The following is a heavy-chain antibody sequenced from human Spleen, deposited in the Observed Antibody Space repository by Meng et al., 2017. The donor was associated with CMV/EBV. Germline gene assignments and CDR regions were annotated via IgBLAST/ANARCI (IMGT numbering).Heavy chain of an antibody. CDR1: GGSISSSSYY. Sequence: GSLRLSCTVSGGSISSSSYYWGWSRQPPGKGLEWIGSIYYSGSTYYNPSLKSRVTISVDTSKNQFSLKLRSVTAADTAVYYCARGAATIGNCINTSCYRPYYYGLDVWGQGTTVTVSS. V-gene: IGHV4-39*01. CDR3: ARGAATIGNCINTSCYRPYYYGLDV. D-gene: IGHD2-2*01. J-gene: IGHJ6*02. CDR2: IYYSGST.